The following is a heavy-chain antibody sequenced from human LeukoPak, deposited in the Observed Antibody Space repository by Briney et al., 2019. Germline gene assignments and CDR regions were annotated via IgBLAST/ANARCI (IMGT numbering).Heavy chain of an antibody. V-gene: IGHV3-23*01. CDR3: AKDLSEAMIVADAFDF. J-gene: IGHJ3*01. D-gene: IGHD3-22*01. CDR1: GFTFSSYA. CDR2: ISGSGGRT. Sequence: PGGSLRLSCAASGFTFSSYAMSWVRQAPGKGLEWVAAISGSGGRTYYADSVKGRFTLSRDNSKNTLYLQMNSLRAEDTAVYYCAKDLSEAMIVADAFDFWGQGTMVTVSS.